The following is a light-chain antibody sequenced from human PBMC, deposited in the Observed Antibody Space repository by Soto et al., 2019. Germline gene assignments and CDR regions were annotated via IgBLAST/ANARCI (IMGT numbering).Light chain of an antibody. V-gene: IGKV1-5*01. Sequence: DIQMTQSPSTLSASVGDRVTITCRASQSISSWLAWYQQKPGKAPKLLMTDASSLESGVPSRFSGSRSGREFTLTISGLQPDDFANYYCQQYNIYPWTLGQGTKVDIK. CDR3: QQYNIYPWT. J-gene: IGKJ1*01. CDR1: QSISSW. CDR2: DAS.